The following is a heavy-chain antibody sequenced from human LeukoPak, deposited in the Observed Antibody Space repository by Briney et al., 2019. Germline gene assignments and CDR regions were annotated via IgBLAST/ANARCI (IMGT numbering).Heavy chain of an antibody. V-gene: IGHV4-59*01. D-gene: IGHD3-16*01. CDR3: ARLNYYYYMDV. J-gene: IGHJ6*03. CDR1: GGSISSYY. Sequence: SETLFLTCTVSGGSISSYYWSWIRQPPGKGLEWIGYIYYSGSTNYNPSLKSRVTISVDTSKNQFSLKLSSVTAADTAVYYCARLNYYYYMDVWGKGTTVTVSS. CDR2: IYYSGST.